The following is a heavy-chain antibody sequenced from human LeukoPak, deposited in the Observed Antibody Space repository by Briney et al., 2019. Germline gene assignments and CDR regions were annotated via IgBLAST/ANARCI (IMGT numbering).Heavy chain of an antibody. D-gene: IGHD3-10*01. CDR1: GFTFSSYS. V-gene: IGHV3-48*04. J-gene: IGHJ6*02. Sequence: GGSLRLSCAASGFTFSSYSMNWVRQAPGKGLEWVSYISSSSTIYYADSVKGRFTISRDNAKNSLYLQMNSLRAEDTAVYYCVHMVRGVADYYGMDVWGQGTTVTVSS. CDR2: ISSSSTI. CDR3: VHMVRGVADYYGMDV.